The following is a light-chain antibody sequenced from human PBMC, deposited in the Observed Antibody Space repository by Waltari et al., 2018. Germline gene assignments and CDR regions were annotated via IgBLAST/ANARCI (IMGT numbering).Light chain of an antibody. V-gene: IGLV2-14*03. J-gene: IGLJ3*02. CDR2: DVS. CDR3: RSYTSSSTWL. Sequence: QSALTQPASVSGSPGQSITISCTGTSSDVGGYNFVSWFQQHPGKAPKLMIYDVSKWPSGLSNRFSGSKAGDTASLTISGLQAEDEADYYCRSYTSSSTWLFGGGTKLTVL. CDR1: SSDVGGYNF.